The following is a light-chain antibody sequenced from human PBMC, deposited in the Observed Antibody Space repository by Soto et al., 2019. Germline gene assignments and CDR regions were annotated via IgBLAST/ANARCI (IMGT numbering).Light chain of an antibody. V-gene: IGKV1-12*01. CDR2: HAS. CDR3: LQAASFPQT. J-gene: IGKJ1*01. Sequence: DIQMTQSPSSVSASVGDRVTVTCRASQDISGLLAWFQQKPGKAPKFLIYHASRLQKGVPSRFSGGESGTDFTLTISGLQPEDFATYYCLQAASFPQTFGQGTKV. CDR1: QDISGL.